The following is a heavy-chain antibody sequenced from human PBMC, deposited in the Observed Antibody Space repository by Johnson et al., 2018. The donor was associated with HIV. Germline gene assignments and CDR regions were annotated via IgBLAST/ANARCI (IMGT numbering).Heavy chain of an antibody. CDR2: IKQDGSEK. J-gene: IGHJ3*02. CDR3: ARDLRWSYDAFDI. V-gene: IGHV3-7*01. CDR1: VFTFRSYW. Sequence: QLVESGGGVVQPGGSLRLSCAASVFTFRSYWMSWVRQAPGKGLEWVANIKQDGSEKYYVDSVNGRFTISRDNATNSLYLQMNSLRAEDPAVYYCARDLRWSYDAFDIWGQGTMVTVSS. D-gene: IGHD5-24*01.